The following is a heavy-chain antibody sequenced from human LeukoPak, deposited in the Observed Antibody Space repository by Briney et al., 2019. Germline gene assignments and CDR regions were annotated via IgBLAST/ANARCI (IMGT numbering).Heavy chain of an antibody. CDR3: ASSIAAAGAFDY. D-gene: IGHD6-13*01. CDR2: ISGSGGST. J-gene: IGHJ4*02. CDR1: GFTFSSYA. Sequence: PGGSLRLSCAASGFTFSSYAMSWVRQAPGKGLEWVSAISGSGGSTYYADSVKGRFTISRDNPKNTLYLQMNSLRAEDTAVYYCASSIAAAGAFDYWGQGTLVAVSS. V-gene: IGHV3-23*01.